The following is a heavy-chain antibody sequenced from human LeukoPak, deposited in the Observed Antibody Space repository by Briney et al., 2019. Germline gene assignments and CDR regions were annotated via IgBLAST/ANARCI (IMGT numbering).Heavy chain of an antibody. D-gene: IGHD6-19*01. J-gene: IGHJ4*02. CDR3: ARGRQWLVPTDLDY. V-gene: IGHV1-18*01. CDR2: ISAYNGNT. CDR1: GYTFTSYD. Sequence: ASVKVSCKASGYTFTSYDINWVRQAPGQGLEWMGWISAYNGNTNYAQKLQGRVTMTTDTSTSTAYMELRSLRSDDTAVYYCARGRQWLVPTDLDYWGQGTLVTVSS.